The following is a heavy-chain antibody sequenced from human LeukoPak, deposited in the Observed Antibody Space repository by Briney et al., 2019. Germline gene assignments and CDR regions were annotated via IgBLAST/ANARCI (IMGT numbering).Heavy chain of an antibody. CDR1: GFTFDDYA. Sequence: GRSLRLSCAASGFTFDDYAMHWVRQAPGKGLEWVSGISWNSGSIGYADSVKGRFTISRDNAKNSLCLQMNSLRAEDTALYYCAKDLSSGWHVFDYWGQGTLVTVSS. CDR2: ISWNSGSI. J-gene: IGHJ4*02. CDR3: AKDLSSGWHVFDY. V-gene: IGHV3-9*01. D-gene: IGHD6-19*01.